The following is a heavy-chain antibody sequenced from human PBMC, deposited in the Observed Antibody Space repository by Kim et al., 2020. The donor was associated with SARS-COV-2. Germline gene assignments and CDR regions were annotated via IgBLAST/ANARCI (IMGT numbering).Heavy chain of an antibody. V-gene: IGHV3-30*18. Sequence: GGSLRLSCAASGFTFSSYGMHWVRQAPGKGLELLAVISYDGSNKYYADSVKGRFTISRDNSTNTLYLQMNSLRAEDTAVYYCAKEGFPTFQQLVRGWFDPWGQGTLVTVSS. CDR2: ISYDGSNK. CDR1: GFTFSSYG. CDR3: AKEGFPTFQQLVRGWFDP. J-gene: IGHJ5*02. D-gene: IGHD6-6*01.